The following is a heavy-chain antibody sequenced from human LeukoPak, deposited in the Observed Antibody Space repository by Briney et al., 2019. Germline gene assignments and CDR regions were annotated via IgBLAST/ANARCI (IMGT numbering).Heavy chain of an antibody. CDR1: GFTFSYYW. CDR2: IKSDGSIT. D-gene: IGHD1-26*01. V-gene: IGHV3-74*01. J-gene: IGHJ4*02. CDR3: AKDLSYSGIDY. Sequence: GGSLRLSCAASGFTFSYYWMHWVRQAPGKGLVWVSRIKSDGSITEYADSVKGRFTISRDNAKNTLYLQMNSLRAEDTAVYYCAKDLSYSGIDYWGQGTLVTVSS.